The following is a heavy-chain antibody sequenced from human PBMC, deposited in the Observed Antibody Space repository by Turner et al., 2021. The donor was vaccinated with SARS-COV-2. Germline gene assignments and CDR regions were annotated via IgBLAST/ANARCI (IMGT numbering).Heavy chain of an antibody. Sequence: QVQLVQSGAEVEKPGASVKGSCNASGHTFTSLYMHWWRQAPGQGLEWMGRINPSGGSKNYAQKFQGRVTMTRDTSTSTVYMELSSLRSEDTAVYYCASSLPAPGGVPGRLNYWGQGALVTVSS. V-gene: IGHV1-46*01. J-gene: IGHJ4*02. D-gene: IGHD2-8*02. CDR3: ASSLPAPGGVPGRLNY. CDR2: INPSGGSK. CDR1: GHTFTSLY.